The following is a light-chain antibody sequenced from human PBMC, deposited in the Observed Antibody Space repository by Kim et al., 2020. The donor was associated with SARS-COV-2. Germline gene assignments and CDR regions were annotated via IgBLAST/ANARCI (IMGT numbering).Light chain of an antibody. V-gene: IGKV1-27*01. CDR1: QAISND. J-gene: IGKJ1*01. CDR3: QKYNGAPWT. CDR2: GAS. Sequence: DIQMTQSPSSLSASVGDRVTITCRASQAISNDLAWYQQKPGKVPNLLIYGASALQSAVPSRFSGSGSGTDFTLTISSMQPEDVAIYYCQKYNGAPWTFGQGTKVEIK.